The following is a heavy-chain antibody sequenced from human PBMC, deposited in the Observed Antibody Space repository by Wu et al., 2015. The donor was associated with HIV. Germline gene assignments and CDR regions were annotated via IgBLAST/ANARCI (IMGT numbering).Heavy chain of an antibody. J-gene: IGHJ4*02. Sequence: QVQLVQSGAEVKKPGASVKVSCKASGYTFTSYYMHWVRQAPGQGPEWMGIINPSGGSTSYAQKFQGRVTMTRDTSTSTVYMELSSLRSEDTAVYYCAREWVRAALDYWGQGTLGHRLL. V-gene: IGHV1-46*01. D-gene: IGHD3-10*01. CDR2: INPSGGST. CDR1: GYTFTSYY. CDR3: AREWVRAALDY.